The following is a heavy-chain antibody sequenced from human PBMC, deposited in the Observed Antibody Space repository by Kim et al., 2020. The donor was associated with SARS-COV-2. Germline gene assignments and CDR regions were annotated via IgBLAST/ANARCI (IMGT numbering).Heavy chain of an antibody. CDR2: ISSSSSYI. V-gene: IGHV3-21*01. J-gene: IGHJ3*02. CDR3: ARRSIAATGAFDI. D-gene: IGHD6-6*01. CDR1: GFTFSSYS. Sequence: GGSLRLSCAASGFTFSSYSMNWVRQAPGKGLEWVSSISSSSSYIYYADSVKGRFTISRDNAKNSLYLQMNSLRAEDTAVYYCARRSIAATGAFDIWGQGTMVTVSS.